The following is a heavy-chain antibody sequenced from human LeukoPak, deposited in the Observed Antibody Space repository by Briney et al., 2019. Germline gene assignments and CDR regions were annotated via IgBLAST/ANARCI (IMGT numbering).Heavy chain of an antibody. CDR1: GFTFSSYA. V-gene: IGHV3-23*01. Sequence: GGSLRLSCAASGFTFSSYAMSWVRQAPGKGLVWVSGISARGDDTYYADSVKGRFTISRDNSKNTVFLQMNGLRAEDTAVYYCAKGGANWFDPRGQGTLVTVSS. CDR3: AKGGANWFDP. D-gene: IGHD3-16*01. J-gene: IGHJ5*02. CDR2: ISARGDDT.